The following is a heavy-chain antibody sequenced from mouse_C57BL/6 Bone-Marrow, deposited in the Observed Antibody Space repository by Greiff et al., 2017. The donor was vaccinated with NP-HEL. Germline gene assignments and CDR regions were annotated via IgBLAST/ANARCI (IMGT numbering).Heavy chain of an antibody. D-gene: IGHD2-10*02. J-gene: IGHJ2*01. CDR1: GYTFTSYW. Sequence: VKLQQPGAELVKPGASVKMSCKASGYTFTSYWITWVKQRPGQGLEWIGDIYPGSGSTNYNEKFKSKATLTVDTSSSTAYMQLSSLTSEDSAVYYCARNLVWYPYYFDYWGQGTTLTVSS. CDR3: ARNLVWYPYYFDY. V-gene: IGHV1-55*01. CDR2: IYPGSGST.